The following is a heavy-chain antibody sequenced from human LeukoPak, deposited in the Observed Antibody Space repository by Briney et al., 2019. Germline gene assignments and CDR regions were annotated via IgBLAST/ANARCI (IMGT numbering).Heavy chain of an antibody. CDR2: ISSTGTYT. J-gene: IGHJ4*02. CDR3: AREETYYYGSGSYKPQSLFDY. CDR1: GFTFSDYY. V-gene: IGHV3-11*05. Sequence: GGSLRLSCAASGFTFSDYYMSWIRQAPGKGLEWVSYISSTGTYTNYADSVKGRFTISRDNAKNSLYLQMNSLRAEDTAVYYCAREETYYYGSGSYKPQSLFDYWGQGTLVTVSS. D-gene: IGHD3-10*01.